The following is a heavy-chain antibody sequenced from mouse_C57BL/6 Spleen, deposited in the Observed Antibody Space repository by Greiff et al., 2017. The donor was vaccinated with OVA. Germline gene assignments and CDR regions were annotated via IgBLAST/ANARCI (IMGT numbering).Heavy chain of an antibody. CDR1: GFTFSDYG. CDR3: ARGGDGYYLRGYELDY. Sequence: EVMLVESGGGLVKPGGSLKLSCAASGFTFSDYGMHWVRQAPEKGLGWVAYISSGSSTIYYADTVKGRFTISRDNAKNTLFLQMTSLRSEDTAMYYCARGGDGYYLRGYELDYWGQGTSVTVSS. J-gene: IGHJ4*01. V-gene: IGHV5-17*01. D-gene: IGHD2-3*01. CDR2: ISSGSSTI.